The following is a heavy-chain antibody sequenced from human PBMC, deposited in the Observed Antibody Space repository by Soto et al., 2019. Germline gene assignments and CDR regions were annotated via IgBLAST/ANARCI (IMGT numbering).Heavy chain of an antibody. Sequence: EVQLVESGGGLVQPGGSLRLSCAASGFTFSSKWMTWVRQAPGKGLEWVANIKEDGTVTYYVDSVTGRFTISRDNAENSLYLDKSSLRAQDTALYYCAAGGSWLDCVYWGQGTPVTVS. D-gene: IGHD5-18*01. CDR1: GFTFSSKW. CDR2: IKEDGTVT. CDR3: AAGGSWLDCVY. J-gene: IGHJ4*02. V-gene: IGHV3-7*05.